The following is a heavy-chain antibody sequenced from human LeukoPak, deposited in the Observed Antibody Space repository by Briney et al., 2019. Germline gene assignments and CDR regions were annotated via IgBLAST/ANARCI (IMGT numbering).Heavy chain of an antibody. CDR3: ARGLRYDGNSAWFDP. V-gene: IGHV4-59*01. CDR2: IYYSGST. CDR1: GGSISSYY. D-gene: IGHD4-23*01. J-gene: IGHJ5*02. Sequence: PSETLSLTCTVSGGSISSYYWSWIRQPPGKGLEWIGYIYYSGSTYYNPSLKSRVTISVDTSKNQFSLKLSSVTAADTAVYYCARGLRYDGNSAWFDPWGQGTLVTVSS.